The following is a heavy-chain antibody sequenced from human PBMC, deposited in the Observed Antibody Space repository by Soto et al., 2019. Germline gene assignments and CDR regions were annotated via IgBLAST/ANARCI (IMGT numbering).Heavy chain of an antibody. V-gene: IGHV1-18*01. CDR1: GYTFTSSG. D-gene: IGHD3-9*01. Sequence: ASVKVSCKASGYTFTSSGISWVRQAPGQGPEWMGWISAYNGNPNYAQKLQGRVTMTTDTFTNTAYMELRSLGSDDTAVYYCAREWGYYDILTGYGIPWAFDTWAQGTIVTVSS. CDR2: ISAYNGNP. J-gene: IGHJ3*02. CDR3: AREWGYYDILTGYGIPWAFDT.